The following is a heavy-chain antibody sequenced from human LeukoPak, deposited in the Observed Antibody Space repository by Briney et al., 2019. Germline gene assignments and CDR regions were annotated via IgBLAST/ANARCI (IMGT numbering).Heavy chain of an antibody. V-gene: IGHV4-38-2*02. CDR3: ARGLEWSEAFDP. CDR2: IFLSGRT. J-gene: IGHJ5*02. D-gene: IGHD3-3*01. Sequence: PSETLSLTCTVSGYSISSGYYWGCMRQPPGKRLQGIGSIFLSGRTYYNPSLNNRGTTSLDAATNQLFLTMTSVTAADTAANYCARGLEWSEAFDPWGQGTLVTVSS. CDR1: GYSISSGYY.